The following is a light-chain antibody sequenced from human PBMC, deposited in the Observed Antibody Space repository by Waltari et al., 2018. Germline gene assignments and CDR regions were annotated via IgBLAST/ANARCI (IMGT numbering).Light chain of an antibody. V-gene: IGKV1-39*01. CDR1: QNIKNY. J-gene: IGKJ2*01. CDR3: QQSYSTLVT. Sequence: DIQMTQSPSSLSASVGDSVTITCRASQNIKNYLNWYQQKPGKAPKLLIYAASNLQSGVPSRFSGSGSGTDLTLTISSLQPEDFATYYCQQSYSTLVTFGQGTKLEIK. CDR2: AAS.